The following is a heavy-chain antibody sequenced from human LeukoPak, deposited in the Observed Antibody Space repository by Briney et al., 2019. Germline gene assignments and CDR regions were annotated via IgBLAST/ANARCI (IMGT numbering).Heavy chain of an antibody. J-gene: IGHJ2*01. D-gene: IGHD6-13*01. CDR3: ARVYYSSSYDYWYFDL. CDR2: IYYSGTT. Sequence: SETLSLTCTVSGGSISNYYWNWIRQPPGKGLEWIGYIYYSGTTNYNPSLKSRVSMSVDTSKNQFSLKLSSVTAADTAVYYCARVYYSSSYDYWYFDLWGRGTLVTVSS. CDR1: GGSISNYY. V-gene: IGHV4-59*01.